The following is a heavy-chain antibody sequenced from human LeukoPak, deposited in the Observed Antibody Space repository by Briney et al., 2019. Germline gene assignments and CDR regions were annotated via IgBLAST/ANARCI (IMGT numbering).Heavy chain of an antibody. CDR3: TRNYEGLQL. J-gene: IGHJ4*02. D-gene: IGHD3-16*01. CDR2: ISNDGSNT. V-gene: IGHV3-30*03. Sequence: PTGGSLRLSCAASGFTFTTYSFYWVRQAPGKGLEWVAFISNDGSNTNYADSVKGRFTISRDNFKNTVHMQMNSLRAEDTAVYYCTRNYEGLQLWGQGTLVTVSS. CDR1: GFTFTTYS.